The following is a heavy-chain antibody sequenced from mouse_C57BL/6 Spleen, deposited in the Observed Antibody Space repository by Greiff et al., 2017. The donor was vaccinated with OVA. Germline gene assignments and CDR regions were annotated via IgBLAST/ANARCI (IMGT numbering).Heavy chain of an antibody. D-gene: IGHD2-1*01. CDR1: GYSITSGYY. V-gene: IGHV3-6*01. CDR3: ARDRVYYGYFDY. J-gene: IGHJ2*01. CDR2: ISYDGSN. Sequence: EVQLQESGPGLVKPSQSLSLTCSVTGYSITSGYYWNWIRQFPGNKLEWMGYISYDGSNNYNPSLKNRISITRDTSKNQFFLKLNSVTTEDTATYYCARDRVYYGYFDYWGQGTTLTVSS.